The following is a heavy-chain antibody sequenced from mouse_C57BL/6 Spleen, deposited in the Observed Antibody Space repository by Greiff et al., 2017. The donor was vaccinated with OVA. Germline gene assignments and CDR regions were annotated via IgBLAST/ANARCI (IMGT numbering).Heavy chain of an antibody. Sequence: QVQLQQSGAELVKPGASVKLSCKASGYTFTSYWMHWVKQRPGQGLEWIGMIHPNSGSTNYNEKFKSKATLTVDKSSSTAYMQLSSLTSEDSAVYYCARGGDYYGSSPYFDYWGQGTTLTVSS. V-gene: IGHV1-64*01. CDR1: GYTFTSYW. CDR3: ARGGDYYGSSPYFDY. D-gene: IGHD1-1*01. CDR2: IHPNSGST. J-gene: IGHJ2*01.